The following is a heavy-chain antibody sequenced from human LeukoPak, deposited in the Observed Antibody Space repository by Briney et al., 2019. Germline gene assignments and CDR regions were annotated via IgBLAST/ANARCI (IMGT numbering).Heavy chain of an antibody. V-gene: IGHV3-48*03. J-gene: IGHJ4*02. Sequence: GSLRLSCAASGFTFSSYEMNWVRQAPGKGLEWVSYISSSGSTIYYADSVKGRFTISRDNAKNSLYLQMNSLRAEDTAVYYCARLVGVAGCDYWGQGTLVTVSS. CDR1: GFTFSSYE. CDR3: ARLVGVAGCDY. CDR2: ISSSGSTI. D-gene: IGHD6-19*01.